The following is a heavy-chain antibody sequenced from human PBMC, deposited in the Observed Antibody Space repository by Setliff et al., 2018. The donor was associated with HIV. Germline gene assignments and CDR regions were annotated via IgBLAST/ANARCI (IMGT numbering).Heavy chain of an antibody. CDR1: GYSFTANY. CDR2: INPNSGGT. V-gene: IGHV1-2*02. J-gene: IGHJ6*03. D-gene: IGHD3-9*01. CDR3: ARGVATGYYYYYMDV. Sequence: GASVKVSCKASGYSFTANYIHWVRQAPGQGLEWMGWINPNSGGTNYAQKFQGRVTMTRDTSISTVYMELSRLRSDDTAVYYCARGVATGYYYYYMDVWGKGTTVTVSS.